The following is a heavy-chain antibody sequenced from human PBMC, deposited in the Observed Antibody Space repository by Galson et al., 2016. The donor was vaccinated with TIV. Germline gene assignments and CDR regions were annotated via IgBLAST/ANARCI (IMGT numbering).Heavy chain of an antibody. V-gene: IGHV3-30*04. CDR1: GFTFSYYP. Sequence: LRLSCAASGFTFSYYPMHWVRQAPGKALEWVAIISYDGTIGTYADSVKGRFTISRDNSKNTLYLQMNSLRAEDTAVYYCAREEASGHDPFRVTIGFENWSQGTLVTVSS. CDR3: AREEASGHDPFRVTIGFEN. D-gene: IGHD5-12*01. CDR2: ISYDGTIG. J-gene: IGHJ4*02.